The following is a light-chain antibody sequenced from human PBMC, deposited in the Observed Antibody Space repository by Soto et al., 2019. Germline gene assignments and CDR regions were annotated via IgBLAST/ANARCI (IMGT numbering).Light chain of an antibody. Sequence: QSVLTQPPSVSGAPGQRVTISCTGSSSNIGAGYDVHWYQQRPGTAPKLLIYGNSNRPSGVPDRFSGSKSGTSASLAITGLQTEDEAHYYCQSYDNSLTAWVFGGGTQLTVL. CDR2: GNS. CDR1: SSNIGAGYD. CDR3: QSYDNSLTAWV. V-gene: IGLV1-40*01. J-gene: IGLJ3*02.